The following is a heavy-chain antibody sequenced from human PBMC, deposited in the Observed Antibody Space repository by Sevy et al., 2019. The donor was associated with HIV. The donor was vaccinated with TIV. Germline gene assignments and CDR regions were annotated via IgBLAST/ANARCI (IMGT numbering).Heavy chain of an antibody. CDR1: GFTFSSYA. Sequence: GGSLRLSCAASGFTFSSYAMSWVRQAPGKGLEWVAGISGSGGSTYYADSVKGRFTISRDNSKDTLYLQMNSLRAEDKAIYYCAKGVGSSWDGGCDYWGQGTLVTVSS. V-gene: IGHV3-23*01. CDR2: ISGSGGST. D-gene: IGHD6-13*01. CDR3: AKGVGSSWDGGCDY. J-gene: IGHJ4*02.